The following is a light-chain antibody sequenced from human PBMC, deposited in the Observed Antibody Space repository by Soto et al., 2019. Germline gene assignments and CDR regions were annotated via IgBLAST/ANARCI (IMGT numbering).Light chain of an antibody. V-gene: IGKV1-5*03. J-gene: IGKJ1*01. Sequence: DIQITQSPSTLSGSVGDRVTITCRASQTISSWLAWYQQKPGKAPKLLIYKASTLKSGVPSRFSGSGSGTEFTLTISSLQPDDVASYYCQQYTCLWTFGPATKVDIK. CDR3: QQYTCLWT. CDR2: KAS. CDR1: QTISSW.